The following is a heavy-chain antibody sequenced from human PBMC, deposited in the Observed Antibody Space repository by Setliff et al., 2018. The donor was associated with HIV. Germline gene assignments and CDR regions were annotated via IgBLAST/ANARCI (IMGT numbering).Heavy chain of an antibody. CDR3: AARNYFDSSGYQH. CDR2: ISSGATTI. CDR1: GFSFSVYE. J-gene: IGHJ4*02. Sequence: GGSPRLSCAASGFSFSVYEMDWVRQAPGKGLEWISHISSGATTIDYADSVKGRFTISRDDANNSLYLQMNSLRAEDTAVYYCAARNYFDSSGYQHWGQGTLVTVSS. D-gene: IGHD3-22*01. V-gene: IGHV3-48*03.